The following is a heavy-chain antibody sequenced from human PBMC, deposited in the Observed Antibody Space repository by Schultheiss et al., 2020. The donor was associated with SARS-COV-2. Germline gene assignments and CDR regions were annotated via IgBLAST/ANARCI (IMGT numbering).Heavy chain of an antibody. CDR1: GFTFSSYW. Sequence: GGSLRLSCAASGFTFSSYWMHWVRQAPGKGLEWVSVIYSGGSTYYADSVKGRFTISRDNSKNTLYLQMNSLRAEDTAVYFCASEHDDHWGQGTLVTVSS. CDR3: ASEHDDH. J-gene: IGHJ4*02. CDR2: IYSGGST. V-gene: IGHV3-66*01.